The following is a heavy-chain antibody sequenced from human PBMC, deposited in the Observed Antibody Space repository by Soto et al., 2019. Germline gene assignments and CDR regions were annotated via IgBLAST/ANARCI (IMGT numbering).Heavy chain of an antibody. Sequence: QVQLQESGPGLLKPSQTLSLTCNVSGGAIGRGDYYWSWIRQSPGKGLEWIGNIYFSGTTSYNPSLKSTVSISLDTSKNKFFLRLSSVVGPDTAVYYCARESGLEQIDFWGQGTLVIVSS. CDR3: ARESGLEQIDF. D-gene: IGHD1-1*01. J-gene: IGHJ4*03. CDR1: GGAIGRGDYY. CDR2: IYFSGTT. V-gene: IGHV4-30-4*01.